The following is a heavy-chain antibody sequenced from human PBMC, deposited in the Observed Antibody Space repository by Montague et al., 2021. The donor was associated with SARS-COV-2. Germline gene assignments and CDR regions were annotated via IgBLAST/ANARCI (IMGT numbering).Heavy chain of an antibody. V-gene: IGHV4-39*01. CDR1: GVSISGYTYF. D-gene: IGHD1-7*01. Sequence: SETLSLTCTVSGVSISGYTYFWGWIRQPPGKGLEWIASFYYSGSTYYNPSLKSRVTISVDTSKNPPSLQLSSVTAADAYIYYCARHRVASGWNYFDPWGRGTLVTVSS. J-gene: IGHJ5*02. CDR3: ARHRVASGWNYFDP. CDR2: FYYSGST.